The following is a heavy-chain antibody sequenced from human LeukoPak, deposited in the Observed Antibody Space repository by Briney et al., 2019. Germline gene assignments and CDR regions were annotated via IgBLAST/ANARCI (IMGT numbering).Heavy chain of an antibody. V-gene: IGHV4-34*01. CDR2: INHSGST. Sequence: SETLSLTCAVYGGSFSGYYWSWIRQPPGKGLEWTGEINHSGSTNYNPSLKSRVTISVDTSKNQFSLKLSSVTAADTAVYYCARGQPGDILTGYSLRFDYWGQGTLVTVSS. CDR3: ARGQPGDILTGYSLRFDY. J-gene: IGHJ4*02. D-gene: IGHD3-9*01. CDR1: GGSFSGYY.